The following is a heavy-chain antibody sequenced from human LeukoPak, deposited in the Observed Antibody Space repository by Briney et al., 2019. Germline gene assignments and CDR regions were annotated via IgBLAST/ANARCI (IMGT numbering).Heavy chain of an antibody. CDR2: INPNNGGT. CDR1: GHTFTDYD. D-gene: IGHD6-13*01. Sequence: GASVKVSCKASGHTFTDYDMHWVRQAPGQGLEWMGWINPNNGGTNYAQKFQGRVTMTRDTSISTAYMELSRLRSDDTAVYYCARERGQQVRFDPWGQGTLVSVSS. J-gene: IGHJ5*02. CDR3: ARERGQQVRFDP. V-gene: IGHV1-2*02.